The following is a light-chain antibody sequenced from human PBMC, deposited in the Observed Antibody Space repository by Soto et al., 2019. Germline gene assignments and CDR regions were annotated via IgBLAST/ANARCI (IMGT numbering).Light chain of an antibody. CDR1: ALPKQY. J-gene: IGLJ2*01. V-gene: IGLV3-25*02. Sequence: SYELTQPPSVLASPGQTARITCSGDALPKQYAYWYQQKPGQAPVLIIYKDSERPSGIPERFSGSSSGTTVTVTIRGVQAEDEADYYCQSADSSGTYVVFGGGTKLTVL. CDR2: KDS. CDR3: QSADSSGTYVV.